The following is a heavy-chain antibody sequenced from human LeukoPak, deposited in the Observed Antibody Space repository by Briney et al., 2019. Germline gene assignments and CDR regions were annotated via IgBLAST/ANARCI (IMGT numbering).Heavy chain of an antibody. D-gene: IGHD3-22*01. CDR2: FYYSGST. CDR1: GGSISSNY. V-gene: IGHV4-59*08. J-gene: IGHJ4*02. Sequence: SETLSLTCTVSGGSISSNYWTWMRQPPGKGLEWIGYFYYSGSTTYNPSLKSRVTISVDTSKNQFSLKLSSVTAADTAIYYCARHEAVSGYYPLDYWGQGTLVTVSS. CDR3: ARHEAVSGYYPLDY.